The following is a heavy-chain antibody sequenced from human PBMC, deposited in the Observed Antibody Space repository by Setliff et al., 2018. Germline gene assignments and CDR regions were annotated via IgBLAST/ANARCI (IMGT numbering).Heavy chain of an antibody. CDR1: GGSINLPH. CDR3: ARTGTYRYFDS. D-gene: IGHD1-7*01. J-gene: IGHJ4*02. Sequence: SETLSLTCIVSGGSINLPHWSWIRQTPGKGLEWIGYISYSGSTNYNPSLKGRATIAMEPSETQFSLKLTSVTASDTAVYYCARTGTYRYFDSWGQGIRVTVSS. CDR2: ISYSGST. V-gene: IGHV4-59*08.